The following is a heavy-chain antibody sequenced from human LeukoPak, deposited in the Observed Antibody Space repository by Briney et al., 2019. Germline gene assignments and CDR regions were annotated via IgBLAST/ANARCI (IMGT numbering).Heavy chain of an antibody. CDR3: ARGERDGYNC. CDR2: IYYSGTT. V-gene: IGHV4-59*12. J-gene: IGHJ4*02. Sequence: SETLSLTCTVSGGSISSYYWNWIRQPPGKGLEWIGYIYYSGTTNYNPSLKSRVTISVDTSKNQFSLKLSSVTAADTAVYYCARGERDGYNCWGQGTLVTVSS. CDR1: GGSISSYY. D-gene: IGHD5-24*01.